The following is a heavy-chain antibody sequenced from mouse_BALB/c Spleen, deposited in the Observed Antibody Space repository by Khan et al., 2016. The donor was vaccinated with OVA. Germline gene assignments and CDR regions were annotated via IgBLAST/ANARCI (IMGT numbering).Heavy chain of an antibody. CDR3: ARQPYYHYYILDY. Sequence: QVQLKQSGPGLVAPSQSLSITCTISGFLLANYCVHWVRQPPGKGLEWLVVIWSDGTTTYNSALNSSLSIRRDNSKSQVSLKMNSLQTDDTAMYYCARQPYYHYYILDYWGQGTSVTVSS. CDR2: IWSDGTT. CDR1: GFLLANYC. V-gene: IGHV2-6-1*01. J-gene: IGHJ4*01. D-gene: IGHD2-10*01.